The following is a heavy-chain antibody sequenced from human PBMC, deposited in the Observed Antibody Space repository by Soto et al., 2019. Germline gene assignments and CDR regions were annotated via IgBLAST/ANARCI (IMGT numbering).Heavy chain of an antibody. D-gene: IGHD6-6*01. J-gene: IGHJ4*02. V-gene: IGHV1-46*01. Sequence: QVQLVQSGAEVKKPGASVKVSCKASGYTFTSYYMHWVRQAPGQGLEWMGIINPSGGSTSYAQKFQGRVTMTRDTSISTAYMELSRLRSDDTAVYYCARGIAALDYWGQGTLVTVSS. CDR1: GYTFTSYY. CDR3: ARGIAALDY. CDR2: INPSGGST.